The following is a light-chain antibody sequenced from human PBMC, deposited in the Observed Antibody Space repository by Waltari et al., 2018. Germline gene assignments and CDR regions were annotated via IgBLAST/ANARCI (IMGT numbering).Light chain of an antibody. J-gene: IGLJ1*01. Sequence: QSVLTQPPSVSGAPGQRVTIPCHASSSNIGAGYDVHWYQQLPGTAPKLLIYVNSNRPSGVPDRFSGSKSGTSASLAITGLQAEDEADYYCQSYDSSLSGYVFGTGTKVTVL. CDR3: QSYDSSLSGYV. V-gene: IGLV1-40*01. CDR2: VNS. CDR1: SSNIGAGYD.